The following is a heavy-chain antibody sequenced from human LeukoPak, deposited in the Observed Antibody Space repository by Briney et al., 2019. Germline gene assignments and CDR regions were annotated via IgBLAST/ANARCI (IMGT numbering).Heavy chain of an antibody. CDR3: ARTSSSWYIPYFDY. CDR2: INPSGGST. Sequence: ASVKVSCKASGGTFSSYAISWVRQTPGQGLEWMGIINPSGGSTSYAQKFQGRVTMTRDTSTSTVYMELSSLRSEDTAVYYCARTSSSWYIPYFDYWGQGTLVTVSS. V-gene: IGHV1-46*01. J-gene: IGHJ4*02. D-gene: IGHD6-13*01. CDR1: GGTFSSYA.